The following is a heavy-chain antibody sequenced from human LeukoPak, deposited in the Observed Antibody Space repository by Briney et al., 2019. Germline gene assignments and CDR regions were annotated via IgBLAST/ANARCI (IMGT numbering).Heavy chain of an antibody. J-gene: IGHJ4*02. Sequence: ASVKVSCKASGYTFTSYAMHWVRQAPGQGLEWMGWINPNSGATNYAQKFQGRVTMTRDTSISTAYMELSRLRSDDTAVYYCARDRRGAYGDYATSYWGQGTLVTVSS. CDR2: INPNSGAT. CDR3: ARDRRGAYGDYATSY. V-gene: IGHV1-2*02. D-gene: IGHD4-17*01. CDR1: GYTFTSYA.